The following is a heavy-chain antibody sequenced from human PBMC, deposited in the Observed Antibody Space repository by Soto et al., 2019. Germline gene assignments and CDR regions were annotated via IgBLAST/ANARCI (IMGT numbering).Heavy chain of an antibody. CDR3: VRCLTTANRIDAFDI. CDR1: GGTFSSYA. CDR2: IIPIFGTA. J-gene: IGHJ3*02. Sequence: QVQLVQSGAEVKKAGSSVQVSCKASGGTFSSYAISWVRQAPGQGLEWMGGIIPIFGTANYAQKFQGRVTITADESTSTAYMELSSLRSEDTAVYYCVRCLTTANRIDAFDILGQGTMVTVSS. D-gene: IGHD4-4*01. V-gene: IGHV1-69*12.